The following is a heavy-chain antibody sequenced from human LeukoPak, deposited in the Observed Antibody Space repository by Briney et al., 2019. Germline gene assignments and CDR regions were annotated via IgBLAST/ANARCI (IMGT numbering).Heavy chain of an antibody. CDR3: ARELWFVNAPGSWLDP. CDR1: GDSISSGDYS. V-gene: IGHV4-30-2*01. D-gene: IGHD3-10*01. J-gene: IGHJ5*02. Sequence: PSETLSLTCTVSGDSISSGDYSWGWIQQPSGKGLEWIGYIFHTGNSYYNPSLRSRVTISVDRSRNQFSLRLTSVTAADTAVYYCARELWFVNAPGSWLDPWGPGTLVAVSS. CDR2: IFHTGNS.